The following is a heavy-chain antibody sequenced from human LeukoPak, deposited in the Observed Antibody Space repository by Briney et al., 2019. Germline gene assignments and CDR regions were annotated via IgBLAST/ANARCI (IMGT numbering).Heavy chain of an antibody. J-gene: IGHJ4*02. CDR3: AKDKGGYFYYFDY. Sequence: PGGSLRLSCAASGFTFDDYAMHWVRQAPGKGLEWVSGISWNSGSIGYADSVKGRFTISRDNAKNSLYLQMNSLRAEDMALYYCAKDKGGYFYYFDYWGQGTLVTVSS. CDR1: GFTFDDYA. D-gene: IGHD3-22*01. V-gene: IGHV3-9*03. CDR2: ISWNSGSI.